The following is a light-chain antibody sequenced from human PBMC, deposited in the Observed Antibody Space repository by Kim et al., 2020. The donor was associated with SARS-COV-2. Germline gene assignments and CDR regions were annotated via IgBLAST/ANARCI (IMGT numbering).Light chain of an antibody. J-gene: IGKJ4*01. Sequence: PGEGATLSCRASHNVGINLAWYQQTPGQSPRLLIYAAAMRAAGIPDRFSGSGSGTDFTLTIGSLAPEDFAIYYCQQRGSWPPAVTFGGGTKVDIK. CDR3: QQRGSWPPAVT. V-gene: IGKV3-11*01. CDR2: AAA. CDR1: HNVGIN.